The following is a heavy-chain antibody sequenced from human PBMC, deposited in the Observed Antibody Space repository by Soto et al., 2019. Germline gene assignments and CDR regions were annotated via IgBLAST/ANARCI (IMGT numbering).Heavy chain of an antibody. J-gene: IGHJ4*02. CDR3: AKDPPYLPWIPAFFDY. CDR2: ISGSGGST. Sequence: HPGGSLRLSCAASGFTFSSYAMSWVRQAPGKGLEWVSAISGSGGSTYYADSVKGRFTISRDNSKNTLYLQMNSLRAEDTAVYYCAKDPPYLPWIPAFFDYWGQGTLVTVSS. V-gene: IGHV3-23*01. D-gene: IGHD5-12*01. CDR1: GFTFSSYA.